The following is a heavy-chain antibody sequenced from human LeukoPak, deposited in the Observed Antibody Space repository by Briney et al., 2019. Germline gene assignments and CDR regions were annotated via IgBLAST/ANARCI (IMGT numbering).Heavy chain of an antibody. CDR2: IYYRGNT. CDR3: AREHIAAAGFLDY. V-gene: IGHV4-30-4*01. CDR1: GGSISTGGFY. J-gene: IGHJ4*02. Sequence: PSETLSLTCTVSGGSISTGGFYWSWVRQPPGKGLEWIGFIYYRGNTYYNPSLKSRVKMSVDTSKNQFSLNLSSVTAADTAVYYCAREHIAAAGFLDYWGQGTLVTVSS. D-gene: IGHD6-13*01.